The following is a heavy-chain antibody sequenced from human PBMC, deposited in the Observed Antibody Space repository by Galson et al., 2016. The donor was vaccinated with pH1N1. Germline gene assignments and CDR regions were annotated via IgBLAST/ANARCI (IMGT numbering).Heavy chain of an antibody. J-gene: IGHJ3*02. D-gene: IGHD3-22*01. Sequence: SVKVSCKASGVILNSYAINWVRQAPGQGLEWMGGIIAIFNTPNYAQDFQGRVTITADKPTTTVYLELSGLTSEDTAVYYCARARNYYGNEAFDIWGRGTMVTVSS. CDR3: ARARNYYGNEAFDI. CDR2: IIAIFNTP. CDR1: GVILNSYA. V-gene: IGHV1-69*06.